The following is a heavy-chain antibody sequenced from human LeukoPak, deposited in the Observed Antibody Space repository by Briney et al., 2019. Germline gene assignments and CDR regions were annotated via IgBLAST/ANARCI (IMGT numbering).Heavy chain of an antibody. Sequence: QPGGSLRLSCAASGFTFSSYWMRWVRQAPGKGLVWVSRIKSDGSSTSYADSVKGRFTISRDNAKNTLYLQMNSLRAEDTAVYYCVVYYYDSSGYYSAAFDIWGQGTMVTVSS. CDR3: VVYYYDSSGYYSAAFDI. V-gene: IGHV3-74*01. D-gene: IGHD3-22*01. CDR1: GFTFSSYW. J-gene: IGHJ3*02. CDR2: IKSDGSST.